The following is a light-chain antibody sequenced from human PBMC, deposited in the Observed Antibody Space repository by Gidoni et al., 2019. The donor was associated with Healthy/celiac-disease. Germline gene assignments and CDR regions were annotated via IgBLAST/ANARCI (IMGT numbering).Light chain of an antibody. Sequence: EIVLTQSPATLSLSPGERATLSCRASQSVSSYLAWYQQKPGQAPRLLVYDASNRATGIPPRFSGSGSGTDFTLTISSLEAEDFAVYYCQQRYKWPLCFGGGTKVEMK. CDR1: QSVSSY. V-gene: IGKV3-11*01. J-gene: IGKJ4*01. CDR3: QQRYKWPLC. CDR2: DAS.